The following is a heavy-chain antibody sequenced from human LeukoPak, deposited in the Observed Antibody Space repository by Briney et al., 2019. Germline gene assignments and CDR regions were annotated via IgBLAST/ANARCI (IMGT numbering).Heavy chain of an antibody. CDR1: GGSLDTYY. CDR2: IYYSGST. V-gene: IGHV4-59*01. CDR3: ARAGAGGGDFDY. D-gene: IGHD2-21*01. Sequence: PSETLSLTCSVSGGSLDTYYWCWLRQPPGDGLEWIGYIYYSGSTNYNPSLKSRVTISVDTSKNHFSLRLNSVTAADTAVYYCARAGAGGGDFDYWGQGTLVTVSS. J-gene: IGHJ4*02.